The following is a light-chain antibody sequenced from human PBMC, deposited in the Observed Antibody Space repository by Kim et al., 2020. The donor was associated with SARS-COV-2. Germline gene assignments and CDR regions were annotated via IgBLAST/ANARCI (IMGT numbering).Light chain of an antibody. Sequence: ALGQTVRLTSQGDSLRNYYATWHQQRPGQAPVLVLYGKYNRPSGIPDRFSGSASGNTASLTITGAQAEDEADYYCNSRDSSGDHVVFGGGTQLTVL. V-gene: IGLV3-19*01. CDR1: SLRNYY. J-gene: IGLJ3*02. CDR2: GKY. CDR3: NSRDSSGDHVV.